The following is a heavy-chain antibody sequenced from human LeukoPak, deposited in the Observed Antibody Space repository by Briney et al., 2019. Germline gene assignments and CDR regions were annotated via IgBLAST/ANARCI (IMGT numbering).Heavy chain of an antibody. Sequence: GASVKVSCKASGYTFTSYGISWVRQAPGQGLEWMGWISAYNGNTNYAQKLQGRVTMTTDTSTSTAYMELRSLRSDDTAVYYCARDIVVVVAATRSNWFDPWGQGTLVTVSS. CDR2: ISAYNGNT. CDR3: ARDIVVVVAATRSNWFDP. J-gene: IGHJ5*02. V-gene: IGHV1-18*01. D-gene: IGHD2-15*01. CDR1: GYTFTSYG.